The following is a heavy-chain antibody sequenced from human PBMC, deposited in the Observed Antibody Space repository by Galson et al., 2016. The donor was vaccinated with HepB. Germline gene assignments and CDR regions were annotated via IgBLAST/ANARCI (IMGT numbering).Heavy chain of an antibody. V-gene: IGHV4-31*11. J-gene: IGHJ4*02. CDR2: ISYTGST. D-gene: IGHD6-6*01. CDR1: GGTISSGGYL. CDR3: ARGDYSSASGIPFDY. Sequence: TLSLTCGVSGGTISSGGYLWSWIRQHPGKGLEWVGYISYTGSTYYNPSLEIRLTISVDTSKNQFSLRLRSVTAADTAVYYCARGDYSSASGIPFDYWGRGTLATVSS.